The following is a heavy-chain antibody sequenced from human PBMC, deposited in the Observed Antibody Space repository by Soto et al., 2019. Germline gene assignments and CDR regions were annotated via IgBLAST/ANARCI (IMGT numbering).Heavy chain of an antibody. CDR2: IYHSGST. CDR3: ARGSDLWFGEFSYGMDV. J-gene: IGHJ6*02. V-gene: IGHV4-4*02. D-gene: IGHD3-10*01. Sequence: SETLSLTCAVSGGSISSSNWWSWVRQPPGKGLEWIGEIYHSGSTNYNPSLKSRVTISVDKSKNQFSLKLSSVTAADTAVYYCARGSDLWFGEFSYGMDVWGQGTTVTVSS. CDR1: GGSISSSNW.